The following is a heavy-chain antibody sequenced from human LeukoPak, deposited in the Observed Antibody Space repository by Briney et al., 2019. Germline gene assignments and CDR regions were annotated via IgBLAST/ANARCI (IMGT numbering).Heavy chain of an antibody. D-gene: IGHD3-22*01. CDR1: GGTFSSYA. J-gene: IGHJ4*02. V-gene: IGHV1-69*05. Sequence: VKVSCKASGGTFSSYAISWVRQAPGQGLGWMGGIIPIFGTANYAQKFQGRVTITTDESTSTAYMELSSLRSEDTAVYYCASLRTYYDSIGYYYGPFDYWGQGTLVTVSS. CDR3: ASLRTYYDSIGYYYGPFDY. CDR2: IIPIFGTA.